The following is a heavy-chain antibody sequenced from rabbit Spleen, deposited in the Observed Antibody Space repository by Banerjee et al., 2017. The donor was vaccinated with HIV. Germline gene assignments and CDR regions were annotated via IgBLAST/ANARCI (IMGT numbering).Heavy chain of an antibody. D-gene: IGHD4-1*01. Sequence: QSLEESGGDLVKPGASLTLTCIASGVSFSGSSYMCWVRQAPGKGLEWIACIDAGSSGFTYFANWAKGRFTISKPSSTTVTLQMTSLTAADTATYFCARDLDGVIGWNLGWWGQGTLVTVS. CDR1: GVSFSGSSY. V-gene: IGHV1S40*01. J-gene: IGHJ3*01. CDR3: ARDLDGVIGWNLGW. CDR2: IDAGSSGFT.